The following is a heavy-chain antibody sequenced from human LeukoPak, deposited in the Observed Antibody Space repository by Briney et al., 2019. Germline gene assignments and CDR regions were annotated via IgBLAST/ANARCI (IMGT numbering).Heavy chain of an antibody. V-gene: IGHV4-59*08. Sequence: SETLSLTCAVYGGSFSGYYWSWIRQPPGKGLEWIGYIYYSGSTNYNPSLKSRVTISVDTSKNQFSLKLSSVTAADTAVYYCARLEYYYDSSGYYDYWGQGTLVTVSS. CDR1: GGSFSGYY. CDR3: ARLEYYYDSSGYYDY. CDR2: IYYSGST. J-gene: IGHJ4*02. D-gene: IGHD3-22*01.